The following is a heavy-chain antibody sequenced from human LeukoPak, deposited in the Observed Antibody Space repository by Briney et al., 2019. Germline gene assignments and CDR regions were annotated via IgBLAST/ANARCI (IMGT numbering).Heavy chain of an antibody. Sequence: ASVKVSCTTSGYTFARYPIHWVRQAPGRGLEWMGWINTNTGSPTYAQAFAGRFVFSLDTSVTTAYLQISSLRSADTAVYYCARVGRLDYGDYLAHWGPGNRITVSS. J-gene: IGHJ4*02. V-gene: IGHV7-4-1*02. CDR1: GYTFARYP. CDR2: INTNTGSP. CDR3: ARVGRLDYGDYLAH. D-gene: IGHD4-17*01.